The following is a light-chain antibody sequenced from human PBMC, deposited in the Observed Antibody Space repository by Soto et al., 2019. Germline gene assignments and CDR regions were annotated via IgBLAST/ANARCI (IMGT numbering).Light chain of an antibody. V-gene: IGKV3-15*01. CDR2: GAS. J-gene: IGKJ1*01. CDR3: QQYNSWVS. Sequence: EIVMTQSPAILSVSPGERATLSCRASQSVSSNLAWYQQKPGQAPRLLIYGASTRATGITARFSGSGSGTEFTLTISSLQSEDFAVYYCQQYNSWVSFGQGTKV. CDR1: QSVSSN.